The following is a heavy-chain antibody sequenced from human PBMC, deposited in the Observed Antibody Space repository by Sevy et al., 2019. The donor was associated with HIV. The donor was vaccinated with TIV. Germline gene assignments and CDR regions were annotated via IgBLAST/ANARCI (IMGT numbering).Heavy chain of an antibody. D-gene: IGHD2-21*01. J-gene: IGHJ4*02. CDR3: ARVSYCGGDYYLTHYFDY. Sequence: ASVKVSCKASGYTFTGYYMHWVRQAPGQGLEWMGRINPNSGGTNYAQKFQGRVTMTRDTSISTAYMELSRLRSDDTAVYYCARVSYCGGDYYLTHYFDYWGQGTLVTVSS. CDR2: INPNSGGT. V-gene: IGHV1-2*06. CDR1: GYTFTGYY.